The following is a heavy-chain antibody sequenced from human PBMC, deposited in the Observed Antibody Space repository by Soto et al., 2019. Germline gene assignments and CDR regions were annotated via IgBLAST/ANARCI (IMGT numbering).Heavy chain of an antibody. V-gene: IGHV1-8*01. D-gene: IGHD2-15*01. J-gene: IGHJ6*03. CDR2: MNPNSGNT. CDR3: ASGPVVVVAANHYYYYYMDF. CDR1: GYTFTSYD. Sequence: QVQLVQSGAEVKKPGASVKVSCKASGYTFTSYDINWVRQATGQGLEWMGWMNPNSGNTGYAQKFQGRVTMTRNTSISTDYMELSSLRSEDTAVYYCASGPVVVVAANHYYYYYMDFWGKGTPVTVSS.